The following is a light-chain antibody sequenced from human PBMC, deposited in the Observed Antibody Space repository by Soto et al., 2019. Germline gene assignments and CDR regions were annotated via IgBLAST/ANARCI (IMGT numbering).Light chain of an antibody. CDR3: RSYSISTAYL. J-gene: IGLJ1*01. Sequence: QSLLTQPASVSGSPGQSITISCTGTSSDVGGYDYVSWYQLHPGKAPKLMVFEVSNRPSGVSYRFSGSKSGNTASLTISGLQVEDEADYFCRSYSISTAYLFGTGTKVTVL. CDR1: SSDVGGYDY. V-gene: IGLV2-14*01. CDR2: EVS.